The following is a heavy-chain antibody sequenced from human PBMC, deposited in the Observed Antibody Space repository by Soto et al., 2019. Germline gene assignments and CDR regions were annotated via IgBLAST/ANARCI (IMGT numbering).Heavy chain of an antibody. CDR3: AKGVAMIVVGNPDY. J-gene: IGHJ4*02. CDR1: GFTFSSYA. V-gene: IGHV3-23*01. CDR2: ISGSGGST. Sequence: AGGSLRLSCAASGFTFSSYAMSWVRQAPGKGLEWVSAISGSGGSTYYADSVKGRFTISRDNSKNTLYLQMNSLRAEDTAVYYCAKGVAMIVVGNPDYWGQGTLVTVSS. D-gene: IGHD3-22*01.